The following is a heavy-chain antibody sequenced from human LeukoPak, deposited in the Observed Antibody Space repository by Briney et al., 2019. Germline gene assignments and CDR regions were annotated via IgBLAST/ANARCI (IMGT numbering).Heavy chain of an antibody. CDR1: GFTFSTYS. CDR3: ARLLRYYGSGSPFDY. V-gene: IGHV3-48*01. CDR2: IDTGTSTI. Sequence: GGSLRLSCAASGFTFSTYSMNWVRQAPGKGLEWVSYIDTGTSTIYYADSVKGRFTISKDNAKNSLYLQMNSLRTEDTAVYYCARLLRYYGSGSPFDYWGQGTLVTVSS. J-gene: IGHJ4*02. D-gene: IGHD3-10*01.